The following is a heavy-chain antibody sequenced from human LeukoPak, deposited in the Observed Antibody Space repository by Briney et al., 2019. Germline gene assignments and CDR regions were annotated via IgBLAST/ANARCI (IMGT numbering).Heavy chain of an antibody. D-gene: IGHD3-10*01. CDR3: ARDPRPVLLWFGEYRSGAFDI. V-gene: IGHV3-33*01. Sequence: GGSLRLSCAASGFTFSSYGMNWVRQAPGKGLEWVAVIWYDGSNKYYVDSVKGRFTISRDNSKNTLYLQMNSLRAEDTAVYYCARDPRPVLLWFGEYRSGAFDIWGQGTMVTVSS. CDR1: GFTFSSYG. J-gene: IGHJ3*02. CDR2: IWYDGSNK.